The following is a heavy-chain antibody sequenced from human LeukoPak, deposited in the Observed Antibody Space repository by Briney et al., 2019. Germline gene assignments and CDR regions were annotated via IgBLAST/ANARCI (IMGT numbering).Heavy chain of an antibody. CDR2: IKSKTDGGTT. D-gene: IGHD1-26*01. V-gene: IGHV3-15*01. Sequence: PGGSLRLSCAASGFTFSNAWMSWVRQAPGKGLEWVGRIKSKTDGGTTDYAAPVKGRFTISRDDSKNTLYLQMNSLKTEGTAVYYCTTAVGATRGANWFDPWGQGTLVTVSS. CDR3: TTAVGATRGANWFDP. J-gene: IGHJ5*02. CDR1: GFTFSNAW.